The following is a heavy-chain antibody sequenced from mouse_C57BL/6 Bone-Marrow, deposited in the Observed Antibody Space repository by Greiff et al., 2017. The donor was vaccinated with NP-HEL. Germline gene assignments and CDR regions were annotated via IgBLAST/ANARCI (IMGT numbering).Heavy chain of an antibody. CDR1: GYSITSGYY. Sequence: EVKLEESGPGLVKPSQSLSLTCSVTGYSITSGYYWNWIRQFPGNKLEWMGYISYDGSNNYNPSLKNRISITRDTSKNQFFLKLNSVTTEDTATYYCALRSVWFYYFDYWGQGTTLTVSS. V-gene: IGHV3-6*01. CDR2: ISYDGSN. CDR3: ALRSVWFYYFDY. D-gene: IGHD1-1*01. J-gene: IGHJ2*01.